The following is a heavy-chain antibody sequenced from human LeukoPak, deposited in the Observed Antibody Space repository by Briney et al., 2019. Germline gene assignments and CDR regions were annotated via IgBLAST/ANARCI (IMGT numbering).Heavy chain of an antibody. V-gene: IGHV2-5*02. J-gene: IGHJ4*02. D-gene: IGHD4-23*01. Sequence: SGPTLVKPTQTLTLTCTFSGFSLNTTTLGVGWIRHPPGKALEWLALLFWDDDSRLSPSLESRLTINKDTFKNQVVLTMTDMDSVDTATYYCAHATNSHFDYWGQGTLVTVSS. CDR3: AHATNSHFDY. CDR1: GFSLNTTTLG. CDR2: LFWDDDS.